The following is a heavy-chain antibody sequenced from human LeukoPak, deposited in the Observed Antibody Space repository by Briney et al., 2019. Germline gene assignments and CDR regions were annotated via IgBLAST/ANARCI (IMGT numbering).Heavy chain of an antibody. J-gene: IGHJ4*02. CDR2: IYYSGST. V-gene: IGHV4-61*01. CDR1: GGSVSSGSYY. CDR3: ARRRGFHDY. Sequence: SETLSLTCTVSGGSVSSGSYYWSWIRQPPGKGLEWIGYIYYSGSTNYNPSLKSRVTISVDTSKNQFSLKLNSMTAADTAIYYCARRRGFHDYWGQGTLVTVSS. D-gene: IGHD3-10*01.